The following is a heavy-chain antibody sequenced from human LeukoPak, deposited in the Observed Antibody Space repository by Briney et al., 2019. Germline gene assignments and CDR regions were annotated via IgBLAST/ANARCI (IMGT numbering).Heavy chain of an antibody. J-gene: IGHJ6*03. V-gene: IGHV4-39*07. D-gene: IGHD1-26*01. CDR1: GGSIRSSSYN. CDR3: ARTGGSFYFYYYMDV. Sequence: PSETLSLTCTVSGGSIRSSSYNWGWIRQPPGMGLEWIGSIHYTGTTYYNPSLKSRVTISVDTSKNQFSLKLNSVTAADTAVYYCARTGGSFYFYYYMDVWGKGTTVTVSS. CDR2: IHYTGTT.